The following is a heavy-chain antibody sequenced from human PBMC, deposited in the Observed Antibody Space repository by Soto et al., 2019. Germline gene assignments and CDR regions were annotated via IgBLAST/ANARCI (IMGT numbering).Heavy chain of an antibody. Sequence: EVPLVESGGGLVQPGGSLRLSCAASGFTVSSNYMSWVRQAPGKGLEWVSVIYSGGSTYYADSVKGRFTISRDNSKNTLYLQMNSLRAEDTSVYYCAREGGGRRYDYWGQGTLVTVSS. D-gene: IGHD1-26*01. CDR3: AREGGGRRYDY. CDR2: IYSGGST. CDR1: GFTVSSNY. J-gene: IGHJ4*02. V-gene: IGHV3-66*01.